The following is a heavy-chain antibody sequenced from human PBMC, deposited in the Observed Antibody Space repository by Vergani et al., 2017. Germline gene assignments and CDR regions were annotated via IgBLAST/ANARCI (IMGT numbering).Heavy chain of an antibody. Sequence: QVQLQESGPGLVKPSETLSLTCTVSGGSISSYYWSWIRQPPGKGLEWIGYIYYSGSTNYNPSLKSRVTISVDTSKNQFSLKLSSVTAADTAVYYCARSPGGYYYDSSGYLYFDYWGQGTLVTVSS. V-gene: IGHV4-59*01. CDR3: ARSPGGYYYDSSGYLYFDY. CDR1: GGSISSYY. CDR2: IYYSGST. D-gene: IGHD3-22*01. J-gene: IGHJ4*02.